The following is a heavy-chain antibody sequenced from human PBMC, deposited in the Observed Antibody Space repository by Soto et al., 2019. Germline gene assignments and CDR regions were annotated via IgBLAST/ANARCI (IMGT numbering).Heavy chain of an antibody. CDR1: GYTFTSYG. Sequence: QVHLVQSGAEVKKPGASVKVSCKGSGYTFTSYGITWVRQAPGQGLEWMGWISAHNGNTDYAQKLQGRVTVTRDTSTSTAYMELRRLRSVDTAVYYWARGRYGDYWGQGALVTVSS. CDR2: ISAHNGNT. D-gene: IGHD1-1*01. CDR3: ARGRYGDY. V-gene: IGHV1-18*01. J-gene: IGHJ4*02.